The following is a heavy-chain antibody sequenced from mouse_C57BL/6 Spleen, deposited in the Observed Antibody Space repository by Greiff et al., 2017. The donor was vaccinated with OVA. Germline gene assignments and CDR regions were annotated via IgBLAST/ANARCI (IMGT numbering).Heavy chain of an antibody. V-gene: IGHV1-80*01. CDR2: IYPGDGDT. CDR3: ASHYGYDVGYWYFDV. CDR1: GYAFSSYW. J-gene: IGHJ1*03. Sequence: VQLQQSGAELVKPGASVKISCKASGYAFSSYWMNWVKQRPGKGLEWIGQIYPGDGDTNYNGKFKGKATLTADKSSSTAYMQLSSLTSEDSAVYFCASHYGYDVGYWYFDVWGTGTTVTVSS. D-gene: IGHD2-2*01.